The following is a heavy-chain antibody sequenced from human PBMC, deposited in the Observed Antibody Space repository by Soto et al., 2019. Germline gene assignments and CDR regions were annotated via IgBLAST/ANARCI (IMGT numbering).Heavy chain of an antibody. CDR2: INPSGGST. D-gene: IGHD6-13*01. CDR3: ARDRGSSWPTGGWFDP. V-gene: IGHV1-46*01. CDR1: GYTFTSYY. J-gene: IGHJ5*02. Sequence: ASVKVSCKASGYTFTSYYMHWVRQAHGQGLEWMGIINPSGGSTSYAQKFQGRVTMTRDTSTSTVYMELSSLRSEDTAVYYCARDRGSSWPTGGWFDPWGQGTLVTVSS.